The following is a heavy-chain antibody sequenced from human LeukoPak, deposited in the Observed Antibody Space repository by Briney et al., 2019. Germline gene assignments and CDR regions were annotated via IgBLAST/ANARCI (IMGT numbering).Heavy chain of an antibody. Sequence: SETLSLTCTVSVGSISRRIYYWGWIRQPPGEAVEGIGSIYYSGSTYYNPSFKSRVTMSVDTSKNHFSMKLSSVTAADTAVYYCARRKYDFWSGYYDLDYWGQGTLVTVSS. D-gene: IGHD3-3*01. CDR3: ARRKYDFWSGYYDLDY. J-gene: IGHJ4*02. CDR1: VGSISRRIYY. V-gene: IGHV4-39*02. CDR2: IYYSGST.